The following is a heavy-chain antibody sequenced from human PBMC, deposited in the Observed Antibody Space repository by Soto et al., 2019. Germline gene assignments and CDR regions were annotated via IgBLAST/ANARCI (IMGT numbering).Heavy chain of an antibody. D-gene: IGHD3-22*01. CDR3: ARTPYYYDSSGPSDY. J-gene: IGHJ4*02. CDR2: ISSSSSYI. V-gene: IGHV3-21*01. Sequence: SGGSLRLSCAASGFTFSSYSMNWVRQAPGKGLEWVSSISSSSSYIYYADSVKGRFTISRDNAKNSLYLQMNSLRAEDTAVYYCARTPYYYDSSGPSDYWGQGTLVTVSS. CDR1: GFTFSSYS.